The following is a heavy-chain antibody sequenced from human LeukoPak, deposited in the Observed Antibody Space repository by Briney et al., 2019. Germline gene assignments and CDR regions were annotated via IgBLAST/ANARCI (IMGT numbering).Heavy chain of an antibody. D-gene: IGHD6-13*01. J-gene: IGHJ4*02. Sequence: PSQTLSLTCTVSGGSISSGGYYWSWIRQPPGKGLEWIGYIYHSGSTYYNPSLKSRVTISVDTSKNQFSLKLSSVTAADTAVYYCARTGPMWQQLVRRLDYWGQGTLVTVPS. CDR3: ARTGPMWQQLVRRLDY. CDR1: GGSISSGGYY. V-gene: IGHV4-30-2*01. CDR2: IYHSGST.